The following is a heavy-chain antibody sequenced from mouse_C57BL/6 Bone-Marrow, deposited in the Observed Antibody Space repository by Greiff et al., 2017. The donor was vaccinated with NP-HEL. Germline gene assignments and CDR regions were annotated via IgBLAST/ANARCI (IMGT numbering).Heavy chain of an antibody. V-gene: IGHV3-6*01. CDR2: ISYDGSN. CDR1: GYSITSGYY. CDR3: AKRTAQAPYYYAMDY. Sequence: ESGPGLVKPSQSLSLTCSVTGYSITSGYYWNWIRQFPGNKLEWMGYISYDGSNNYNPSLKNRISITRDTSKNQFFLKLNSVTTEDTATYYCAKRTAQAPYYYAMDYWGQGTSVTVSS. J-gene: IGHJ4*01. D-gene: IGHD3-2*02.